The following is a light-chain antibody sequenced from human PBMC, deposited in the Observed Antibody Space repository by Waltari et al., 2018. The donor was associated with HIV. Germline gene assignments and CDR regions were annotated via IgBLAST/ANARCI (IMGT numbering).Light chain of an antibody. V-gene: IGLV2-8*01. CDR2: GDS. J-gene: IGLJ3*02. CDR3: MSYTGHNRWV. Sequence: QSALTQPPSASGSPGQSLTISCTGTIGDVGGYDYVSWYQQHPGKAPKLFMYGDSPRPSGVPACFSVSKSGNTASLTVSGLQSEDEADYHCMSYTGHNRWVFGGGTKLTVL. CDR1: IGDVGGYDY.